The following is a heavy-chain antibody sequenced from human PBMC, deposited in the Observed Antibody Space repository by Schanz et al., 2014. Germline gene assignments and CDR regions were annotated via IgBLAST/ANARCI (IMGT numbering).Heavy chain of an antibody. CDR3: AKGQGAVINNWYFDL. V-gene: IGHV3-23*01. J-gene: IGHJ2*01. D-gene: IGHD2-21*01. CDR1: RFTFSSYA. CDR2: ISGSGGDT. Sequence: EVQLLESGGGLVQPGGSLRLSCAASRFTFSSYAMSWVRQAPGKGLEWVSAISGSGGDTYYADSVKGRFTISRDNSINTLSLQMNSLSADDTAVYYCAKGQGAVINNWYFDLWGRGTLVTVSS.